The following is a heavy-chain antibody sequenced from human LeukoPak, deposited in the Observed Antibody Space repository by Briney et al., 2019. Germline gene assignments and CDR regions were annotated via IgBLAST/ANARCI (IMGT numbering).Heavy chain of an antibody. V-gene: IGHV1-69*01. Sequence: ASVKVSCKASGGTFSSYAISWVRQAPGQGLEWMGGIIPIFGTANYAQKFQGRVTITADESTSTAYMELSSLRSEDTAVYYCARAPKDYGSGSYLDYWGQGTLVTVSS. J-gene: IGHJ4*02. CDR1: GGTFSSYA. CDR3: ARAPKDYGSGSYLDY. CDR2: IIPIFGTA. D-gene: IGHD3-10*01.